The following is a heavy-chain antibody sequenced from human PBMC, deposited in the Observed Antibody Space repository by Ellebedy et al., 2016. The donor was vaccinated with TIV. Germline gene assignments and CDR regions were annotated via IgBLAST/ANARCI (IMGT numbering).Heavy chain of an antibody. J-gene: IGHJ6*03. CDR2: LSYDGSNK. Sequence: GESLKISXTGSGFIFSRYAMHWVRQTPGKGLEWMAVLSYDGSNKYYAESVKGRFTISRDNSKNTLYLHMNSLTSEDSALYHCAKGDDFWRGFRSSDYYYMDVWGTGTTVTVSS. D-gene: IGHD3-3*01. CDR1: GFIFSRYA. CDR3: AKGDDFWRGFRSSDYYYMDV. V-gene: IGHV3-30*18.